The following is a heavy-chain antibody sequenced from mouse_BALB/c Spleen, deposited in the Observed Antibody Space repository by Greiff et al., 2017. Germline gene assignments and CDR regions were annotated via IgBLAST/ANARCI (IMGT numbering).Heavy chain of an antibody. V-gene: IGHV2-9*02. CDR1: GFSLTSYG. J-gene: IGHJ3*01. D-gene: IGHD1-1*01. Sequence: QVQLQQSGPGLVAPSQSLSITCTVSGFSLTSYGVHWVRQPPGKGLEWLGVIWAGGSTNYNSALMSRLSISKDNSKSQVFLKMNSLQTDDTAMYYCARNYYGSSGSWFAYWGQGTLVTVSA. CDR2: IWAGGST. CDR3: ARNYYGSSGSWFAY.